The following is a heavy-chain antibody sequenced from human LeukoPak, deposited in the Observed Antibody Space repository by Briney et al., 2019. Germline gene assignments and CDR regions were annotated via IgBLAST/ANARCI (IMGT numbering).Heavy chain of an antibody. CDR3: ARGRGGIAARRFDY. CDR2: MNPNSGNT. Sequence: ASVKVSCKASGYTFTSYDINWVRQATGQGLEWMGWMNPNSGNTGYAQKFQGRVTITADESTSTAYMELSSLRSEDTAVYYCARGRGGIAARRFDYWGQGTLVTVSS. D-gene: IGHD6-6*01. V-gene: IGHV1-8*03. J-gene: IGHJ4*02. CDR1: GYTFTSYD.